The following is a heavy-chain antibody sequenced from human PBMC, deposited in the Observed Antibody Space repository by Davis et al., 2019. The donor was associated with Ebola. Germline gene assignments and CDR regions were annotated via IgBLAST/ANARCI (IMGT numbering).Heavy chain of an antibody. J-gene: IGHJ6*02. CDR1: GGSFSGYY. Sequence: MPGGSLRLSCAVYGGSFSGYYWSWIRQPPGKGLEWIGEINHSGSTNYNPSLKSRVTISVGTSKNQFSLKLSSVTAADTAVYYCARGRGVGVLVPAATSWYYGMDVWGQGTTVTVSS. CDR3: ARGRGVGVLVPAATSWYYGMDV. CDR2: INHSGST. V-gene: IGHV4-34*01. D-gene: IGHD2-2*01.